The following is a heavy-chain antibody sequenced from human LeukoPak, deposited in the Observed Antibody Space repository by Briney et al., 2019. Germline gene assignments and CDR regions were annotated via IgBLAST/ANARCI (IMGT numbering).Heavy chain of an antibody. Sequence: PGGSLRLSCAASGFTVSGNYMSWVRQAPGKGLEWVSVIYSGGNTYYADSVKGRFTISRDNSKNTLYLQMNSLRAEDTAVYYCAKHFSELLPGPTIFGVVSDYFDYWGQGTLVTVSS. CDR1: GFTVSGNY. CDR2: IYSGGNT. CDR3: AKHFSELLPGPTIFGVVSDYFDY. J-gene: IGHJ4*02. D-gene: IGHD3-3*01. V-gene: IGHV3-53*01.